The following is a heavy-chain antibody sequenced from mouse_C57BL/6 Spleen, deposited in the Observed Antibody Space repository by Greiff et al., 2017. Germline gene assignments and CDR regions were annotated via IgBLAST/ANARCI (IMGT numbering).Heavy chain of an antibody. CDR1: GYTFTSYW. CDR3: ASGGHGSSSFAV. J-gene: IGHJ1*03. Sequence: QVQLQQPGAELVKPGASVKLSCKASGYTFTSYWMHWVKQRPGQGLEWIGMIHPNSGSTNYNEKFKSKATLTVDKSSSTAYMQLSSLTSEDSAVYDCASGGHGSSSFAVWGTGTTVTVSS. CDR2: IHPNSGST. D-gene: IGHD1-1*01. V-gene: IGHV1-64*01.